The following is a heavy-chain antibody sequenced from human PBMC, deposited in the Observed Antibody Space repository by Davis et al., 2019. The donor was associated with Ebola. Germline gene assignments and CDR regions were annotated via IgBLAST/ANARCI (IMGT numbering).Heavy chain of an antibody. D-gene: IGHD2-2*02. CDR2: IKQDGSEK. CDR3: ARENGCSSTSCYIGYYGMDV. J-gene: IGHJ6*02. Sequence: GESLKISCAASGFTFSSYWMSWVRQAPGKGLEWVANIKQDGSEKYYVDSVKGRFTISRDNAKNLLYLQMNSLRAEDTAVYYCARENGCSSTSCYIGYYGMDVWGQGTTVTVSS. V-gene: IGHV3-7*01. CDR1: GFTFSSYW.